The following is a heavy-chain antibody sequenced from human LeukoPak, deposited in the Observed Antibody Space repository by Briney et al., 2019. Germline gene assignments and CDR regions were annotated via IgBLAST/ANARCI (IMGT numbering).Heavy chain of an antibody. CDR3: ARPRTNYYDSGSYEN. J-gene: IGHJ4*02. V-gene: IGHV5-10-1*01. D-gene: IGHD3-10*01. CDR1: GSSFISYW. Sequence: GESLKISCKGSGSSFISYWITWVRQMPGKGLEWMGRIDPSDSYTNYSPSFQGHVTISADKSISTAYLQWSSLKASDTAMYYCARPRTNYYDSGSYENWGQGTLGTVSS. CDR2: IDPSDSYT.